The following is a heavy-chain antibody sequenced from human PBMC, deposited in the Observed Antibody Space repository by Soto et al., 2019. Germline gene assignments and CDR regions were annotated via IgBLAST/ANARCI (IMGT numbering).Heavy chain of an antibody. D-gene: IGHD6-6*01. CDR1: GGSISSSNW. Sequence: SETLSLTCAVSGGSISSSNWWSWVRQPPGKGLEWIGEIYHSGSTNYNPSLKSRVTISVDKSKNQFSLKLSSVTAADTAVYYCARGSRYSSSSYFDYWGQGTLVTVSS. V-gene: IGHV4-4*02. J-gene: IGHJ4*02. CDR2: IYHSGST. CDR3: ARGSRYSSSSYFDY.